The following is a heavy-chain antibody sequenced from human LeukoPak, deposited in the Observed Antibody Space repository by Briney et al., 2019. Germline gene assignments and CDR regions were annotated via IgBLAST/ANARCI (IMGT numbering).Heavy chain of an antibody. Sequence: PGGSLRLSYAASGFTFSSYAMSWVRQAPGKGPEWVSAISGSGGSTYYADSEKGRFTISRDNSKNTLYLQMNSLRAEDTAVYYCAKSGVATIKRGNWFDPWGQGTLVTVSS. V-gene: IGHV3-23*01. J-gene: IGHJ5*02. CDR2: ISGSGGST. D-gene: IGHD5-12*01. CDR3: AKSGVATIKRGNWFDP. CDR1: GFTFSSYA.